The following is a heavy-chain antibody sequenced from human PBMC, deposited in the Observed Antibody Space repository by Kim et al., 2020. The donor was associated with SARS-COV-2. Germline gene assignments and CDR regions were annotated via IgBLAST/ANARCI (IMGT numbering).Heavy chain of an antibody. V-gene: IGHV4-59*01. CDR3: ARDHPPAVVYGMDV. D-gene: IGHD2-2*01. J-gene: IGHJ6*02. Sequence: PSLKSRVTISVDTSKNQFSLKLSSVTAADTAVYYCARDHPPAVVYGMDVWGQGTTVTVSS.